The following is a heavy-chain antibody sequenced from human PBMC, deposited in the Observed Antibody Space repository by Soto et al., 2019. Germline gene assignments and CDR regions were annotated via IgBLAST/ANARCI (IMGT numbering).Heavy chain of an antibody. CDR3: ARDIVLVGPRYNWFDP. Sequence: HPGGSLRLSCAASGFTFSNYAMSWVRQAPGKGLEWVSSISGSGGSTHYADSVKGRFTISRDNSKNTLYLQMNSLRAEDTASYYCARDIVLVGPRYNWFDPWGQGTLVTVSS. J-gene: IGHJ5*02. CDR1: GFTFSNYA. V-gene: IGHV3-23*01. D-gene: IGHD2-8*01. CDR2: ISGSGGST.